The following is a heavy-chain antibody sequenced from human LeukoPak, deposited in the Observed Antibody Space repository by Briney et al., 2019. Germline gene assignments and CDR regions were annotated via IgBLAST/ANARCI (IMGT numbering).Heavy chain of an antibody. CDR3: ARDDSRGYFGY. Sequence: GGSLRLYCAASGFTVSSNYMSWVRQAQGRGLEWVSVIYSGGSTYYADSVKGRFTISRDNSKNTLYLQMNSLRAEDTAVYYCARDDSRGYFGYWGQGTLVTVSS. CDR2: IYSGGST. J-gene: IGHJ4*02. D-gene: IGHD2-21*01. V-gene: IGHV3-53*01. CDR1: GFTVSSNY.